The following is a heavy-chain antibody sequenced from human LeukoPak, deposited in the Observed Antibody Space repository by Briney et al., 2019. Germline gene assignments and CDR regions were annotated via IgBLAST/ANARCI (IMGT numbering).Heavy chain of an antibody. CDR3: ARGVVVVPAATRGLWAFDI. Sequence: GGSLRLSCAASGFTFSSYAMSWVRQAPGKGLEWVSAISGSGGSTYYADSVKGRFTISRDNSKNTLYLQMNSLRAEDTAVYYCARGVVVVPAATRGLWAFDIWGQGTMVTVSS. CDR1: GFTFSSYA. D-gene: IGHD2-2*01. V-gene: IGHV3-23*01. J-gene: IGHJ3*02. CDR2: ISGSGGST.